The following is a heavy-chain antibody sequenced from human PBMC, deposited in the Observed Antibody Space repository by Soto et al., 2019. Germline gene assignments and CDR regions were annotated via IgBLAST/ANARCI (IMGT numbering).Heavy chain of an antibody. V-gene: IGHV3-21*01. Sequence: GGSLRLSCAASGFTFSSYSMSWVRQAPGKGLEWVSSMSSSGNYIYYADSVKGRFTISRDNAKNSLDLQMNSLRSEDTAVYYCARGALLITFGGVFDPFDFWGQGTLVTVSS. CDR2: MSSSGNYI. CDR3: ARGALLITFGGVFDPFDF. D-gene: IGHD3-16*02. CDR1: GFTFSSYS. J-gene: IGHJ4*01.